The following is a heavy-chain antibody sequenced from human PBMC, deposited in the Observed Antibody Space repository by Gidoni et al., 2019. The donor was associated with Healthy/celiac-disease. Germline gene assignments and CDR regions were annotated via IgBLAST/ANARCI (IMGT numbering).Heavy chain of an antibody. CDR2: ISSSSSTI. CDR3: ARDPAYCGGDCYKGDAFDI. D-gene: IGHD2-21*02. CDR1: GFPFSSYR. Sequence: EVQLVESGGGLVQPGGSLRLSCAASGFPFSSYRMNWVRQAPGKGLEWVSYISSSSSTIYYADSVKGRFTISRDNAKNSLYLQMNSLRDEDTAVYYCARDPAYCGGDCYKGDAFDIWGQGTMVTVSS. J-gene: IGHJ3*02. V-gene: IGHV3-48*02.